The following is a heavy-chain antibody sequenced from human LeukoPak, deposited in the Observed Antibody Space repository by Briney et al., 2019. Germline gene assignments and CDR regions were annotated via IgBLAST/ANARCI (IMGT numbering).Heavy chain of an antibody. D-gene: IGHD6-19*01. J-gene: IGHJ4*02. V-gene: IGHV4-59*01. CDR1: GGSISSYY. Sequence: MSSETLSLTCTVSGGSISSYYWSWLRQPPGKGLEWIGYTYYSGGTNYNPSLKSRATISVDTSKNQFSLKLSSVTAADTAVYYCARDSASGWVDYWGQGTLVTVSS. CDR3: ARDSASGWVDY. CDR2: TYYSGGT.